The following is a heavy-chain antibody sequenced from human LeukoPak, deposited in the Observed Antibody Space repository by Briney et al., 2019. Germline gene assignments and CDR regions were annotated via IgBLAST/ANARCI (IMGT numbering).Heavy chain of an antibody. V-gene: IGHV1-46*01. CDR3: AREENLGTYSAFDI. J-gene: IGHJ3*02. D-gene: IGHD1-7*01. CDR2: ITPMFATP. Sequence: ASVKVSCKASGYTFTSYYMHWVRQAPGQGLEWVGGITPMFATPMYAQRFQGRVTLTADKSTDTVYMELRSLRSEDTAVFFCAREENLGTYSAFDIWGQGTMVTVSS. CDR1: GYTFTSYY.